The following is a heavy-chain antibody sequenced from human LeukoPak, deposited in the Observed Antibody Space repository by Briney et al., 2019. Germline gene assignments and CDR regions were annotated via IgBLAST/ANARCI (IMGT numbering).Heavy chain of an antibody. Sequence: SETLSLTCTVSGGSISNYYWSWIRQPPGKGLEWIGSVDHSGGTYYNPSLRSRVSISVDTSKNQFSLKLSSVTAAGTAVYSCAGFTFFRGVITFDYWGQGTLVTVSS. CDR2: VDHSGGT. CDR3: AGFTFFRGVITFDY. J-gene: IGHJ4*02. V-gene: IGHV4-59*04. D-gene: IGHD3-10*01. CDR1: GGSISNYY.